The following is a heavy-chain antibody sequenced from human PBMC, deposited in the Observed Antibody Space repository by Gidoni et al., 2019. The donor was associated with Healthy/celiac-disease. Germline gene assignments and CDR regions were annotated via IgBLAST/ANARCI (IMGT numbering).Heavy chain of an antibody. CDR2: INHSGST. D-gene: IGHD4-17*01. J-gene: IGHJ4*02. CDR3: ARFSPRTVTTRLDY. Sequence: GLEWIGEINHSGSTNYNPSLKSRVTISVDTSKNQFSLKLSSVTAADTAVHYCARFSPRTVTTRLDYWGQGTLVTVSS. V-gene: IGHV4-34*01.